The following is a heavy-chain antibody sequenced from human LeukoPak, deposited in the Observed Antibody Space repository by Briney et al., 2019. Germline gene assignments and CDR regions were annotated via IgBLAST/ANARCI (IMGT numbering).Heavy chain of an antibody. Sequence: ASVKVSCKASGYTFTSYGISWVRQAPGQGLEWMGWISAYNGNTNYAQKLQGRVTMTTDTSTSTAYMELRSLRSDDTAVYYCARDSPYYDSSGYSDYWGQGTVVTVSS. D-gene: IGHD3-22*01. V-gene: IGHV1-18*01. CDR1: GYTFTSYG. J-gene: IGHJ4*02. CDR2: ISAYNGNT. CDR3: ARDSPYYDSSGYSDY.